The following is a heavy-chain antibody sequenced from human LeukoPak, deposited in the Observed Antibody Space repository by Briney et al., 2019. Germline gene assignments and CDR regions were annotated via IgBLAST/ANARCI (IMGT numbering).Heavy chain of an antibody. CDR3: ARVPGYSSGWYYDY. D-gene: IGHD6-19*01. CDR1: GFTFSSYS. Sequence: GGSLRLSCAASGFTFSSYSMNWVRQAPGKGLEWVSSISSSSSYMYYADSVKGRFTISRDNAKNSLYLQMNSLRAEDTAVYYCARVPGYSSGWYYDYWGQGTLVTVSS. J-gene: IGHJ4*02. V-gene: IGHV3-21*01. CDR2: ISSSSSYM.